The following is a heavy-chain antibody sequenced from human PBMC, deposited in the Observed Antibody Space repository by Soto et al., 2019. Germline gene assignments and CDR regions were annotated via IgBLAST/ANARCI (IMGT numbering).Heavy chain of an antibody. V-gene: IGHV4-4*02. CDR1: GGSISSSNW. Sequence: PSETLSLTCAVSGGSISSSNWWSWVRQPPGKGLEWIGEIYHSGSTNYNPSLKSRVTISVDKSKNQFSLKLSSVTAADTAVYYCARDHDYYGSGRSPDYYGMDVWGQGTTVTVSS. D-gene: IGHD3-10*01. CDR3: ARDHDYYGSGRSPDYYGMDV. CDR2: IYHSGST. J-gene: IGHJ6*02.